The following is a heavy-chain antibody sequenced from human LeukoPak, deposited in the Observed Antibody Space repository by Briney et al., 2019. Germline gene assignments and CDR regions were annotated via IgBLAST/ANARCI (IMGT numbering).Heavy chain of an antibody. Sequence: KSSQTLSLTCTVSGGSISSGGYYWSWVRQHPEQGLEWIGYIYYSGTAYYNPSLKNRVTMSVDTSKNQFSLKLDSVTAADTAVYYCARFSNDHGVKFDYWGQGTLVTVSS. J-gene: IGHJ4*02. V-gene: IGHV4-31*03. D-gene: IGHD4-17*01. CDR3: ARFSNDHGVKFDY. CDR2: IYYSGTA. CDR1: GGSISSGGYY.